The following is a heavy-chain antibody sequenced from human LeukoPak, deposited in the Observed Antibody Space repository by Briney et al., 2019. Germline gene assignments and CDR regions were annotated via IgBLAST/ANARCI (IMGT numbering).Heavy chain of an antibody. CDR3: AREIVVVPSAMGFDP. J-gene: IGHJ5*02. CDR2: IIPILGIA. CDR1: GGTFSSYA. V-gene: IGHV1-69*04. D-gene: IGHD2-2*01. Sequence: SVKVSCKSSGGTFSSYAIIWVRQAPGQGLEWMGRIIPILGIANYAQKFQGRVTITADKSTSTAYMELSSLRSEDTAVYYCAREIVVVPSAMGFDPWGQGTLVTVSS.